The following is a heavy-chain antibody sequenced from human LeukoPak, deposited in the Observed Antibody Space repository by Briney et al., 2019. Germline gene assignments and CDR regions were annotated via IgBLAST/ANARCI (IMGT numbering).Heavy chain of an antibody. CDR2: ISYDGNNK. CDR3: ARAPDSVPVAIGY. V-gene: IGHV3-30-3*01. D-gene: IGHD2-2*02. J-gene: IGHJ4*02. Sequence: GGSLRLSCAASGFTFSSYAMHWVRQAPGKGLEWVAAISYDGNNKYHADSVKGRFTISRDNSKNMLYLQMDSLRPEDTAMYYCARAPDSVPVAIGYWGQGTLVTVSS. CDR1: GFTFSSYA.